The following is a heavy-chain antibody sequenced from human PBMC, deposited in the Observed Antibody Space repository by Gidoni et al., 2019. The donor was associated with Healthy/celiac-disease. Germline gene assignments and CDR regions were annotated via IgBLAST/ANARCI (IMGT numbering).Heavy chain of an antibody. CDR3: ARDGYGSGAFDI. J-gene: IGHJ3*02. CDR1: GFTFSSYS. Sequence: EVQLVESGGGLVKPGGSLSLSCAASGFTFSSYSMNWVRQAPGKGLEWVSSISSSSSYIYYADSVKGRFTISRDNAKNSLYLQMNSLRAEDTAVYYCARDGYGSGAFDIWGQGTMVTVSS. V-gene: IGHV3-21*01. D-gene: IGHD3-10*01. CDR2: ISSSSSYI.